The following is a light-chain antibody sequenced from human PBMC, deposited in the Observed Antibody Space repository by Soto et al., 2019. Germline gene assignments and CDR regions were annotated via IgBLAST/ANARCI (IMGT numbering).Light chain of an antibody. J-gene: IGKJ4*01. CDR1: QSIASF. CDR3: QQSYSTPLG. V-gene: IGKV1-39*01. CDR2: DAS. Sequence: DIQMTQSPSSLSASVGDRVTITCRASQSIASFLNWYQQKPGKAPKLLIYDASSLQSGVPSRFSGSGSGTDFTLTISSLQPEDFATYYCQQSYSTPLGFGGVTKVDIK.